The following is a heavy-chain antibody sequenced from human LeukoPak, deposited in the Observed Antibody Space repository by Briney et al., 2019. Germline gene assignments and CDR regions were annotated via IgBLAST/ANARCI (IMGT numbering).Heavy chain of an antibody. J-gene: IGHJ4*02. CDR1: GFTFSSYG. CDR3: AKAAAGMWLASDY. Sequence: PGGSLRLSCAASGFTFSSYGMHWVRQAPAKGLEWVAVISYDGSNKYYADSEKGRFTISRDNSKNTLYLQMNSLRAEDTAVYYCAKAAAGMWLASDYWGQGTLVTVSS. D-gene: IGHD6-13*01. CDR2: ISYDGSNK. V-gene: IGHV3-30*18.